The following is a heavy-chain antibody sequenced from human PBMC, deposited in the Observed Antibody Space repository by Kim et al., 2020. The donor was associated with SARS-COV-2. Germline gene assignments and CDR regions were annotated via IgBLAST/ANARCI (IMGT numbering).Heavy chain of an antibody. CDR3: TTWGLYVLGDGAFDI. V-gene: IGHV3-15*01. CDR2: IKSKTDGGTT. J-gene: IGHJ3*02. D-gene: IGHD3-16*01. CDR1: GFTFSNAW. Sequence: GGSLRLSCAASGFTFSNAWMSWVRQAPGKGLEWVGRIKSKTDGGTTDYAAPVKGRFTISRDDSKNTLYLQMNSLKTEDTAVYYCTTWGLYVLGDGAFDIWGQGTMVTVSS.